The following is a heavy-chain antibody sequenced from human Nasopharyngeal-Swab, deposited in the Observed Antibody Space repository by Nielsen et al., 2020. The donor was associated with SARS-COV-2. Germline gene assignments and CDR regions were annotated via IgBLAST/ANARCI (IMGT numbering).Heavy chain of an antibody. CDR2: IRYDGSNK. CDR3: AKDRYCSSTSCHYYYYYYMDV. J-gene: IGHJ6*03. Sequence: GGSLRLSCAASGFTFSSYAMHWVRQAPGKGLEWVAFIRYDGSNKYYADSVKGRFTISRDNSKNTLYLQMNSLRAEDTAVYYCAKDRYCSSTSCHYYYYYYMDVWGKGTTVTVSS. V-gene: IGHV3-30*02. D-gene: IGHD2-2*01. CDR1: GFTFSSYA.